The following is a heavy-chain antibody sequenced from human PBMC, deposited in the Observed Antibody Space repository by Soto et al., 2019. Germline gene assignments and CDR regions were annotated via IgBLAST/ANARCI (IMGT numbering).Heavy chain of an antibody. CDR1: GFTFSSYA. J-gene: IGHJ3*02. V-gene: IGHV3-30-3*01. CDR2: ISYDGSNK. D-gene: IGHD2-2*01. CDR3: ARDPRPTDIVVVPAAMRDDAFDI. Sequence: GGSLRLSCAASGFTFSSYAMHWVRQAPGKGLEWVAVISYDGSNKYYADSVKGRFTISRDNSKNTLYLQMNSLRAEDTAVYYCARDPRPTDIVVVPAAMRDDAFDIWGQGTMVTVSS.